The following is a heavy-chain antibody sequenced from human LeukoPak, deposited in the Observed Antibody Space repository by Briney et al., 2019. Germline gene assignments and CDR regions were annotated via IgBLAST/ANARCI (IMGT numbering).Heavy chain of an antibody. D-gene: IGHD4-23*01. CDR3: ASDSVGSRHYFDY. Sequence: PSGTLSLTCAVSGGSISSSNWWSWVRQPPGKGLEWIGEIYHSGSTNYNPSLKSRVTISVDKSKNQFSLKLSSVTAADTAAYYCASDSVGSRHYFDYWGQGTLVTVSS. J-gene: IGHJ4*02. CDR2: IYHSGST. CDR1: GGSISSSNW. V-gene: IGHV4-4*02.